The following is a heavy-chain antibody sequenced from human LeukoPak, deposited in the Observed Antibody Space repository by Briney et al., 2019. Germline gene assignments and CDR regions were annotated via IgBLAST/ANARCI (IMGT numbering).Heavy chain of an antibody. CDR1: SGSFSGYY. CDR3: ARDNSKRGYSYGPQGY. D-gene: IGHD5-18*01. Sequence: SETMSLTCAVYSGSFSGYYWSWIRQPPGKGLEWIGEINHGGSTNYNPSLKSRVTISVDTSKNQFSLKLSSVAAADTAVYYCARDNSKRGYSYGPQGYWGQGTLVTVSS. V-gene: IGHV4-34*01. J-gene: IGHJ4*02. CDR2: INHGGST.